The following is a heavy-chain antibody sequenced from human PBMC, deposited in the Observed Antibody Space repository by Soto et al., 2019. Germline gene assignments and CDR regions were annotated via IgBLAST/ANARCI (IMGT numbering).Heavy chain of an antibody. CDR2: INSDGSST. D-gene: IGHD2-15*01. CDR3: VRTSLVVAAATREDY. CDR1: GFTFSSYW. V-gene: IGHV3-74*01. Sequence: TGGSLRLSCAASGFTFSSYWMHWVRQAPWKGLVWVSRINSDGSSTSYAGSVKGRFTISRDNAKNTLYLQMNSLRAEDTAVYYCVRTSLVVAAATREDYWGQGTLVTVSS. J-gene: IGHJ4*02.